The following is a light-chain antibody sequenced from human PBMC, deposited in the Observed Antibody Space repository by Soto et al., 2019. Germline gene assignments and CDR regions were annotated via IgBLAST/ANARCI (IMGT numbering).Light chain of an antibody. CDR2: DVS. Sequence: QSVLTQPRSVSGSPGQSFTISCTGTSRDNGGYNYVSWYQQHPGKAPKLIIFDVSERPSGVLARFSGSKSGNTASLTISGLQADDEADYYCCSYAGSYTYVFGSGTKVTVL. CDR1: SRDNGGYNY. CDR3: CSYAGSYTYV. V-gene: IGLV2-11*01. J-gene: IGLJ1*01.